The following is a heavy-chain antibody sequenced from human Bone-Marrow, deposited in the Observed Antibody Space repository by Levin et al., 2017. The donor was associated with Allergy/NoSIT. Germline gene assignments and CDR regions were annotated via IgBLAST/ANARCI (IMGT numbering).Heavy chain of an antibody. Sequence: PGESLKISCAGSGFTLSDSAMNWVRQAPGEGLVWVSGISDSGGSTYYADSVKGRFTISRDISTNTVFLQMNSLSAEDTALYYCARGSYCNGGTCYSRLGYWGQGTLVTVSS. D-gene: IGHD2-15*01. V-gene: IGHV3-23*01. J-gene: IGHJ4*02. CDR2: ISDSGGST. CDR3: ARGSYCNGGTCYSRLGY. CDR1: GFTLSDSA.